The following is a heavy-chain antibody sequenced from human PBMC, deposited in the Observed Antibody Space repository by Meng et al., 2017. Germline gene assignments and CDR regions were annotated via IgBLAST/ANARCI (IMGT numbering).Heavy chain of an antibody. V-gene: IGHV4-34*01. CDR1: GGSFSGYY. CDR2: INHSGST. Sequence: GSLRLSCAVYGGSFSGYYWSWIRQPPGKGLEGIGEINHSGSTNYNPSLKSRVTISVDTSKNQFSLKLSSVTAADTAVYYCARYGGSSWSYYYYYYGMDVWGQGTTVTVSS. J-gene: IGHJ6*02. CDR3: ARYGGSSWSYYYYYYGMDV. D-gene: IGHD6-13*01.